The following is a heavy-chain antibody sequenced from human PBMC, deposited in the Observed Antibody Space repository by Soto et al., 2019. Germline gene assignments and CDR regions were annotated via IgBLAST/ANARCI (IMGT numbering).Heavy chain of an antibody. Sequence: SETLSLTCTVSGGSMNYYYWGWIRQPPGKGLQWIGNIFYDGNTHYNPSLKSRLTIAIDTPRNQFSLKLNSVTAADTAICYCARAETPDYWGQGTLVTVSS. CDR1: GGSMNYYY. CDR2: IFYDGNT. V-gene: IGHV4-59*01. J-gene: IGHJ4*02. CDR3: ARAETPDY.